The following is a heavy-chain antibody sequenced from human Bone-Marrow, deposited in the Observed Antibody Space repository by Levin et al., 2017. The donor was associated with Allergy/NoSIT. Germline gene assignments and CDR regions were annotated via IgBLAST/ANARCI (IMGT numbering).Heavy chain of an antibody. CDR2: IQSNGKT. J-gene: IGHJ5*01. Sequence: GGSLRLSCAASGFTFSTYWMHWVRQAPGKGLVWVSRIQSNGKTNYADSVKGRFTTSRDNAKNTLYPQMKSLTVEDTAAYYCARDRFSSDSGSYFSWFDAWGHGTLVTVSS. CDR3: ARDRFSSDSGSYFSWFDA. V-gene: IGHV3-74*01. D-gene: IGHD3-10*01. CDR1: GFTFSTYW.